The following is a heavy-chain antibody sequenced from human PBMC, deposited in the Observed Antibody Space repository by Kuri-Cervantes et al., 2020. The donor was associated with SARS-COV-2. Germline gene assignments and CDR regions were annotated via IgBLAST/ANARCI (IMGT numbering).Heavy chain of an antibody. CDR1: GYTFSGGYY. CDR2: INPNSGGT. D-gene: IGHD3-10*01. V-gene: IGHV1-2*04. Sequence: GSVKVSCKASGYTFSGGYYMYWARQAPGQGLEWMGWINPNSGGTNYAQKFQGWVTMTRDTSISTAYMELSRLRSDDTAVYYCARGMVRGVIQYYYYGMDVWGQGTTVTVSS. J-gene: IGHJ6*02. CDR3: ARGMVRGVIQYYYYGMDV.